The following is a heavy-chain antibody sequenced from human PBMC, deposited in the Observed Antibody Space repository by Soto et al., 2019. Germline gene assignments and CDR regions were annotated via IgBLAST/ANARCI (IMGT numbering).Heavy chain of an antibody. Sequence: SVKVSCKASGGTFSSYAISWVRQAPGQGLEWMGGIIPIFGTANYAQKFQGRVTITADEPTSTAYMELSSLRSEDTAVYYCARAECSSTSCHTKVHGFTIFGVDLEWDQKGYYYYGMDVWGQGTTVTVSS. CDR1: GGTFSSYA. CDR3: ARAECSSTSCHTKVHGFTIFGVDLEWDQKGYYYYGMDV. V-gene: IGHV1-69*13. D-gene: IGHD2-2*01. CDR2: IIPIFGTA. J-gene: IGHJ6*02.